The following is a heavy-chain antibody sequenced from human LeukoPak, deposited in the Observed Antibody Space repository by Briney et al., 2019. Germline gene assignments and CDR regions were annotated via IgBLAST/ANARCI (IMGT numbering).Heavy chain of an antibody. CDR3: ARSTYYYDDY. Sequence: GGSVRLSCAASRFTFSDHYMDWVRQAPGKGLEWVGRIRNKASSHTTEYAASAKGRFTISRDDSKSSLFLQMNSLKTEDTAVYYCARSTYYYDDYWGQGTLVTVSS. CDR2: IRNKASSHTT. J-gene: IGHJ4*02. V-gene: IGHV3-72*01. D-gene: IGHD3-22*01. CDR1: RFTFSDHY.